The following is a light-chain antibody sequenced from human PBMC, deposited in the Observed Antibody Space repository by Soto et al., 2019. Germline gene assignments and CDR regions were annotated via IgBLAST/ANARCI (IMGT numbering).Light chain of an antibody. Sequence: DIVMTQSPLSLSVTPGEPASISCRSSQSLLHTNGYTYLDWYLQKPGQSPQLLIYVASSRASEVPDRFSASGSGTDFTLTISRVEAEDVGVYYCMQALQTPVHFGQGTKLEI. CDR1: QSLLHTNGYTY. J-gene: IGKJ2*01. V-gene: IGKV2-28*01. CDR3: MQALQTPVH. CDR2: VAS.